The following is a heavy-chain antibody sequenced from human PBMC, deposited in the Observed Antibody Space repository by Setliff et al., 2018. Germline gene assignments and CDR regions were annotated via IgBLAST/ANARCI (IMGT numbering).Heavy chain of an antibody. CDR3: AKGRGSSFAAQNY. Sequence: AGGSLRLSCAASGFTFSNYAMTWVRQAPGKGLEWVSGISGNGDNTYYADSVKGRFTISRDNSKNTLYLQMNNLRGEDTAVYYCAKGRGSSFAAQNYWGQGTLVTVSS. V-gene: IGHV3-23*01. CDR2: ISGNGDNT. D-gene: IGHD6-6*01. CDR1: GFTFSNYA. J-gene: IGHJ4*02.